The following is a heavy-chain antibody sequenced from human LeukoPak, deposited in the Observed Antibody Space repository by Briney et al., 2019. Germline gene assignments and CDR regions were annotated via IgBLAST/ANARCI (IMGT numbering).Heavy chain of an antibody. D-gene: IGHD4-17*01. J-gene: IGHJ4*02. CDR1: GFTFSNAW. Sequence: GGSLRLSCAASGFTFSNAWMSWVRQAPGKGLEWVSAISGSGGSTYYADSVKGRFTISRDNSKNTLYLQMNSLRAEDTAVYYCAKEEDYGYFDYWGQGTLVTVSS. CDR2: ISGSGGST. CDR3: AKEEDYGYFDY. V-gene: IGHV3-23*01.